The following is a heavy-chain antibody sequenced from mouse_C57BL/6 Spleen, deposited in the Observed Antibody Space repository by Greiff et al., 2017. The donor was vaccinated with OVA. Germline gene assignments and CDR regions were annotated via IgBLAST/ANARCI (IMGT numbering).Heavy chain of an antibody. CDR3: ARHGITTVVPLAMDY. CDR1: GFTFSSYG. CDR2: ISSGGSYT. J-gene: IGHJ4*01. V-gene: IGHV5-6*01. Sequence: EVKLVESGGDLVKPGGSLKLSCAASGFTFSSYGMSWVRQTPDKRLEWVATISSGGSYTYYPDSVQGRFTISRDNAKNNLYLQRSSLKSEDTAMYYCARHGITTVVPLAMDYWGQGTSVTVSS. D-gene: IGHD1-1*01.